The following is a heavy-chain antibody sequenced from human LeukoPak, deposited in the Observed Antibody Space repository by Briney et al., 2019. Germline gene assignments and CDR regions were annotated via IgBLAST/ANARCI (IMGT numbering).Heavy chain of an antibody. CDR2: IYYSGST. V-gene: IGHV4-59*08. D-gene: IGHD3-3*01. CDR1: GFTFSNYA. CDR3: ARLLRISIFGVAQYRWFDP. Sequence: GSLRLSCAASGFTFSNYAMTWVRQAPGKGLEWIGYIYYSGSTNYNPSLKSRVTISVDTSKNQFSLRLNSVTAADTAVYYCARLLRISIFGVAQYRWFDPWGQGTLVTVFS. J-gene: IGHJ5*02.